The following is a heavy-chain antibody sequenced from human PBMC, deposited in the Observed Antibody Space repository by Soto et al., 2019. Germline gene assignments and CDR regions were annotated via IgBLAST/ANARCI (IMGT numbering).Heavy chain of an antibody. CDR1: GGSISSGDYY. CDR2: IYYSGST. CDR3: ARAARMITFGGVIVDAFDI. Sequence: QVQLQESGPGLVKPSQTLSLTCTVSGGSISSGDYYWSWIRQPPGKGLEWIGYIYYSGSTYYNPSLKSRVTISVDTSKNQFSLKLSSVTAADTAVYYCARAARMITFGGVIVDAFDIWGQGTMVTVSS. V-gene: IGHV4-30-4*01. J-gene: IGHJ3*02. D-gene: IGHD3-16*02.